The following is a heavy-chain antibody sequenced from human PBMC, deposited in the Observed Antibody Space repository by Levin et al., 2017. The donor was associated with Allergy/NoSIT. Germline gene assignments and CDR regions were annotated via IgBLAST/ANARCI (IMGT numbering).Heavy chain of an antibody. J-gene: IGHJ5*02. CDR1: GFTVSSNY. CDR3: ARGGPLLWFGELS. CDR2: IYSGGST. Sequence: GGSLRLSCAASGFTVSSNYMSWVRQAPGKGLEWVSVIYSGGSTYYADSVKGRFTISRDNSKNTLYLQMNSLRAEDTAVYYCARGGPLLWFGELSWGQGTLVTVSS. V-gene: IGHV3-53*01. D-gene: IGHD3-10*01.